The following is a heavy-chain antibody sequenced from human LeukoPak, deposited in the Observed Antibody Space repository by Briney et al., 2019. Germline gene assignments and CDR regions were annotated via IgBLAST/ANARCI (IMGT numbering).Heavy chain of an antibody. CDR1: GYTFTGYY. Sequence: GASVKVSCKASGYTFTGYYMHWVRQAPGQGLEWMGWINPNSGGTNYAQKFQGRVTMTRDTSISTAYMELSSLRSEDMALYYCARDFLRDDYNYGAFDIWGQGTMVTVSS. CDR3: ARDFLRDDYNYGAFDI. CDR2: INPNSGGT. V-gene: IGHV1-2*02. J-gene: IGHJ3*02. D-gene: IGHD5-24*01.